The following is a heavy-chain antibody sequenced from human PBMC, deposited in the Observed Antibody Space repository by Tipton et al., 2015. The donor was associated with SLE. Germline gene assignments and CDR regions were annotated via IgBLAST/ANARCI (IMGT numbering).Heavy chain of an antibody. CDR3: ARGHRPDPFDI. J-gene: IGHJ3*02. CDR1: GASITSDDYY. CDR2: IYYNGNT. V-gene: IGHV4-30-4*01. Sequence: TLSLTCSVSGASITSDDYYWSWIRQSPGKGLEWIAYIYYNGNTYYNPSLKSRVSISVDTSRTHFSLKITSLTAADTAVYFCARGHRPDPFDIWGQGTMVTVSS.